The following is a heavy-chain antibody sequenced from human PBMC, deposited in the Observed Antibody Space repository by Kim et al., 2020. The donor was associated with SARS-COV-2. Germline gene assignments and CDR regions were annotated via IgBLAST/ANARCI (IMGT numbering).Heavy chain of an antibody. J-gene: IGHJ6*02. CDR2: INPNSGGT. CDR3: ARDSAFTLRYYYGMDV. CDR1: GYTFTGYY. V-gene: IGHV1-2*06. D-gene: IGHD3-10*01. Sequence: ASVKVSCKASGYTFTGYYMHWVRQAPGQGLEWMGRINPNSGGTNYAQKFQGRVTMTRDTSISTAYMELSRLRSDDTAVYYCARDSAFTLRYYYGMDVWGQGTTVTVSS.